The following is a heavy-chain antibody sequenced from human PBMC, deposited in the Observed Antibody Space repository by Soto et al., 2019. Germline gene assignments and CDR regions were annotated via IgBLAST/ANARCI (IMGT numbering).Heavy chain of an antibody. CDR1: GGTFSSYT. V-gene: IGHV1-69*08. CDR3: ARDRSAAAGTATDY. D-gene: IGHD6-13*01. Sequence: QVQLVQSGAELKKPGSSVKVSCKASGGTFSSYTISWVRQAPGQGLEWMGRIIPLLDMADYAQKFQGRVTITADKSTSTAYMELSSLRSEDTAVYFCARDRSAAAGTATDYWGQGTLVIVSS. CDR2: IIPLLDMA. J-gene: IGHJ4*02.